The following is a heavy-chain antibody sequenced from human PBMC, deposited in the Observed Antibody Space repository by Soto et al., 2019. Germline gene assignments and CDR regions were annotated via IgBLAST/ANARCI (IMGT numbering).Heavy chain of an antibody. J-gene: IGHJ3*02. D-gene: IGHD3-22*01. CDR2: ISSNGDST. V-gene: IGHV3-64D*06. CDR3: VKYYYDSSGYYGLNAFDI. Sequence: LRLSCLASRFTFSSYAMHWVRQAPGKGLEYVSSISSNGDSTYYADSVKGRFTISRDNSKNTMYLQMSSLRAEDTAVYYCVKYYYDSSGYYGLNAFDIWGQGTMVTVS. CDR1: RFTFSSYA.